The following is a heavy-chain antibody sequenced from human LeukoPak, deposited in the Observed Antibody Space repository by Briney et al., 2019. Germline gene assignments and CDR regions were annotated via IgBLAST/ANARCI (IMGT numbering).Heavy chain of an antibody. Sequence: GESLKISCKGSGYSFTTYWIGWARQLPGKGLEWMGIIYPGDSHTRYSPSFQGQVTISADKSISTAYLQWSSLKASDTAMYYCARPPRDDSSGFDAFDIWGQGTMVTVSS. V-gene: IGHV5-51*01. CDR1: GYSFTTYW. CDR2: IYPGDSHT. J-gene: IGHJ3*02. CDR3: ARPPRDDSSGFDAFDI. D-gene: IGHD3-22*01.